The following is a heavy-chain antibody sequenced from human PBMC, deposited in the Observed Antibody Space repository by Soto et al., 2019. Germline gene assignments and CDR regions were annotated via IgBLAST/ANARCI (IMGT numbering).Heavy chain of an antibody. CDR3: ARDHWLLWFGEAASQLDY. Sequence: GASVKVSCKASGYTFTSYGISWVRQAPGQGLEWMGWISAYNGNTNYAQKLQGRVTMTTDTSTSTAYMELRSLRSDDTAVYYFARDHWLLWFGEAASQLDYWGQGTLVTGSS. D-gene: IGHD3-10*01. V-gene: IGHV1-18*01. CDR2: ISAYNGNT. CDR1: GYTFTSYG. J-gene: IGHJ4*02.